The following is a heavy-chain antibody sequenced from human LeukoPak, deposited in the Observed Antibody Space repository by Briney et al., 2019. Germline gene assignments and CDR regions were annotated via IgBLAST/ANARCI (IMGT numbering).Heavy chain of an antibody. CDR3: ARAPYCSNGICYSRYFFDY. CDR2: IKSDGSST. V-gene: IGHV3-74*01. D-gene: IGHD2-8*01. J-gene: IGHJ4*02. CDR1: GFTFSGYW. Sequence: GGSLRLSCAGSGFTFSGYWMHWVRQAPGKGLVWVSRIKSDGSSTSYADSVKGRFTIARDNAKNTLYLQMNSLRPEDTAVYYCARAPYCSNGICYSRYFFDYWGQGNLVTVSS.